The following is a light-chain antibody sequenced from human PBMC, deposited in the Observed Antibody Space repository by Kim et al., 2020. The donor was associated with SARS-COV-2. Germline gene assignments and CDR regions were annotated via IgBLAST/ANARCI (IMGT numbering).Light chain of an antibody. CDR1: SGHSSYA. CDR2: LNSDGSH. V-gene: IGLV4-69*01. Sequence: ASVTLTCTLSSGHSSYAIAWHQQQPEKGPRYLMKLNSDGSHSKGDGIPDRFSGSSSGAERYLTISSLQSEDEADYYCQTWGTGIGVFGGGTKLNVL. CDR3: QTWGTGIGV. J-gene: IGLJ3*02.